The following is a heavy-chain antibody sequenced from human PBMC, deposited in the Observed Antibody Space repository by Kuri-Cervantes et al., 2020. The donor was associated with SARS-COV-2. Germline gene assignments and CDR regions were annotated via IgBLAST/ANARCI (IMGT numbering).Heavy chain of an antibody. Sequence: GESLKISCEASGFTFSESYMSWIRQTPGKGLEWLSYIGGGGVTIDYADSVKGQFTISRDNAKNSLYLQMNSLRAEDTAVYYCARDQGWLDPWWFDPWGQGTLVTVSS. J-gene: IGHJ5*02. V-gene: IGHV3-11*04. CDR2: IGGGGVTI. CDR1: GFTFSESY. CDR3: ARDQGWLDPWWFDP. D-gene: IGHD6-19*01.